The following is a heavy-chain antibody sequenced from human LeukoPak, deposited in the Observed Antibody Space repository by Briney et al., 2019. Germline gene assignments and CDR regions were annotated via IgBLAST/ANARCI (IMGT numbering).Heavy chain of an antibody. J-gene: IGHJ5*02. D-gene: IGHD3-10*01. CDR2: MNPNSGNT. V-gene: IGHV1-8*02. CDR1: GCTFTSYD. CDR3: ARGHYGSGSYYLEGDWFDP. Sequence: ASVKVSCKASGCTFTSYDINWVRQATGQGLEWMGRMNPNSGNTGYAQKFQGRVTMTRNTSISTAYMELSSLRSEDTAVYYCARGHYGSGSYYLEGDWFDPWGQGTLVTVSS.